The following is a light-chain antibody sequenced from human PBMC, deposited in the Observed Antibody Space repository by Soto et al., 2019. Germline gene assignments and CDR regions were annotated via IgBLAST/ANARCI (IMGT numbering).Light chain of an antibody. CDR3: CSYAGSSTDVV. CDR1: SSDVGSYNL. CDR2: EGS. Sequence: QSVLTQPASVSGSSGQSITISCTGASSDVGSYNLVSWYQQHPGKAPKLMIYEGSKRPSGVSNRFSGSKSGNTASLTISGLQAEDEAYYYCCSYAGSSTDVVFGGGTKLTV. V-gene: IGLV2-23*01. J-gene: IGLJ2*01.